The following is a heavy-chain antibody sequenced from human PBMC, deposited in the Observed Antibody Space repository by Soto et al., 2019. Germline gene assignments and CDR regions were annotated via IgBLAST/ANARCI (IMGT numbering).Heavy chain of an antibody. D-gene: IGHD6-25*01. CDR1: GGSLSSYY. CDR3: GSVRPSGYVLS. V-gene: IGHV4-59*01. CDR2: VYFSGNT. J-gene: IGHJ5*02. Sequence: SETLSLTCTVSGGSLSSYYWTWIRQSPGKGLEWIGYVYFSGNTNYNPSLKSRVTISIDTSKNQFSLRLASVTAADTAFYYCGSVRPSGYVLSWGQGTPVT.